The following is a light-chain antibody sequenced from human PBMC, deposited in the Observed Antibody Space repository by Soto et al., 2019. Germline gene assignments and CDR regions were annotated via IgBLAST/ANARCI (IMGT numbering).Light chain of an antibody. CDR1: NDIGDKS. CDR3: QSYGDSLSGYV. V-gene: IGLV1-40*01. J-gene: IGLJ1*01. CDR2: GNS. Sequence: ELTQPPSVSVAPGQTARITCGGNDIGDKSVHWYQQVPGTAPKLLIYGNSNRPSGVPDRFSGSKSGTSASLAITGLQAEDEADYYCQSYGDSLSGYVFGTGTKLTVL.